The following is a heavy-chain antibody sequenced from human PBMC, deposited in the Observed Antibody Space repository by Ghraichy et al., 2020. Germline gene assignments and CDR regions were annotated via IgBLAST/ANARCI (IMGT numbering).Heavy chain of an antibody. D-gene: IGHD6-6*01. CDR3: VRDDPYSSSSPSSYYYYGMDV. J-gene: IGHJ6*02. V-gene: IGHV1-69*13. CDR1: GGTFSSYA. CDR2: IIPIFGTA. Sequence: SVKVSCKASGGTFSSYAISWVRQAPGQGLEWMGGIIPIFGTANYAQKFQGRVTITADESTSTAYMELSSLRSEDTAVYYCVRDDPYSSSSPSSYYYYGMDVWGQGTTVTVSS.